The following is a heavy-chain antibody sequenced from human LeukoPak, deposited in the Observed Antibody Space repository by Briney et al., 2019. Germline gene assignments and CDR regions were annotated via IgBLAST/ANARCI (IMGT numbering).Heavy chain of an antibody. CDR1: GYIFTDNY. V-gene: IGHV1-2*02. CDR3: ARDLTANIDSSY. Sequence: GASVKVSCKASGYIFTDNYMHWVRQTPGQGLEWIAWISPKTGDTAYAQRFQGRTTVTSDTSINTAYMDLSSLTSDDTAVFYCARDLTANIDSSYWGQGTVVTVSS. J-gene: IGHJ4*02. CDR2: ISPKTGDT. D-gene: IGHD2-21*02.